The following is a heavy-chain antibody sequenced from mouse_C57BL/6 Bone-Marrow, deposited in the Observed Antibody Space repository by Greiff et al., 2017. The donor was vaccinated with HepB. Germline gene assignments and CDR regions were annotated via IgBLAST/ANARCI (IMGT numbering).Heavy chain of an antibody. CDR1: GYTFTDYN. CDR3: ARSHSSYMRTWFAY. J-gene: IGHJ3*01. CDR2: INPNNGGT. D-gene: IGHD1-1*01. V-gene: IGHV1-18*01. Sequence: EVQLQQSGPELVKPGASVKIPCTASGYTFTDYNMDWVKQSHGKSLEWIGDINPNNGGTIYNQKFKGKATLTVDKSSSTAYMELRSLTSEDTAVYYCARSHSSYMRTWFAYWGQGTLVTVSA.